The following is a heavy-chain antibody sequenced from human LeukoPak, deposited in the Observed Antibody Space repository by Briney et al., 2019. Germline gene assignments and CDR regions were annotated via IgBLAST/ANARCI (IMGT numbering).Heavy chain of an antibody. CDR2: ISWNSRSI. Sequence: GRSLRLSCAASGFTFDDYAMHWVRQAPGKGLEGVSGISWNSRSIGYADSVKGRFTISRDNAKNSLYLQMNSLRAEDTALYYCAKARIVGAPGYYYGMDVWGQGTTVTVSS. D-gene: IGHD1-26*01. J-gene: IGHJ6*02. CDR3: AKARIVGAPGYYYGMDV. V-gene: IGHV3-9*01. CDR1: GFTFDDYA.